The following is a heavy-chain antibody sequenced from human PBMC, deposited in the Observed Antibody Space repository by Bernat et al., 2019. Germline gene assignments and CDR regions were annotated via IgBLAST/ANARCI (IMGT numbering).Heavy chain of an antibody. Sequence: QVQLVESGGGVVQPGRSLRLSCAASGFTFSSYAMHWVHQAPGKGLEWVAVISYDGSNKYYADSVKGRFTISRDNSKNTLYLQMNSLRAEDTAVYYCAREGSSGWYVGSYYYYGMDVWGQGTTVTVSS. CDR3: AREGSSGWYVGSYYYYGMDV. V-gene: IGHV3-30-3*01. D-gene: IGHD6-19*01. J-gene: IGHJ6*02. CDR1: GFTFSSYA. CDR2: ISYDGSNK.